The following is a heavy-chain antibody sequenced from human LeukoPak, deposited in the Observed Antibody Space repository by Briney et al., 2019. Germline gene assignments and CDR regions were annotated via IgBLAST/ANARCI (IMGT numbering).Heavy chain of an antibody. J-gene: IGHJ4*02. CDR2: IKQDGSEK. Sequence: GGSLRLSCTVSGFTVSSNSMSWVRQAPGKGLEWVANIKQDGSEKDYVDSVKGRFTISRDNAKNSLYLQMNSLTAEDTAVYYCARESFAARWDWGQGTLVTVSS. D-gene: IGHD6-6*01. CDR3: ARESFAARWD. CDR1: GFTVSSNS. V-gene: IGHV3-7*01.